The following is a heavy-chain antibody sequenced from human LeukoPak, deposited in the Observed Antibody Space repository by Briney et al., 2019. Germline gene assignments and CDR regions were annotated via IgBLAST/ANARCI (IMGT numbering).Heavy chain of an antibody. CDR3: ARTNYDDTWFDP. CDR1: GGSINSGGYS. D-gene: IGHD3-3*01. CDR2: IYHSGST. J-gene: IGHJ5*02. Sequence: SETLSLTCAVSGGSINSGGYSWSWIRQPPGKGLEWIGYIYHSGSTYYNPSLKSRVTISIGRSKNHFSLKLSSVTAADTAVYYCARTNYDDTWFDPWGQGTLVTVSS. V-gene: IGHV4-30-2*01.